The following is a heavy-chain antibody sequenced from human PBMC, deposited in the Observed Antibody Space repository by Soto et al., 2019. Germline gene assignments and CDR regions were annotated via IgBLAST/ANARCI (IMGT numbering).Heavy chain of an antibody. CDR1: GGSISSYY. Sequence: SETLSLTCTVSGGSISSYYWSWIRQPPGKGLEWIGYIYYSGSTNYNPSLKSRVTISVDTSKNQFSLKLSSVTAADTAVYYCAREDIVATFDYWGQGTLVTVSS. D-gene: IGHD5-12*01. CDR3: AREDIVATFDY. CDR2: IYYSGST. V-gene: IGHV4-59*12. J-gene: IGHJ4*02.